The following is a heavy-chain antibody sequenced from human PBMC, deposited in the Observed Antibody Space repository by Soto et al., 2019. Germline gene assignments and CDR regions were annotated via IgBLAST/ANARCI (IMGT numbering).Heavy chain of an antibody. Sequence: QVHLVASGGGLVKPGGSLRLSCVASGITLSDNYMTWIRQAPGKGLEWLSYISNSDYTTYYADSVKGRFTISRDNAKNSLYQQLNGLRVEDTAVYYCASGKWSLDYWGQGILVTVSS. V-gene: IGHV3-11*01. D-gene: IGHD2-8*01. CDR1: GITLSDNY. CDR3: ASGKWSLDY. CDR2: ISNSDYTT. J-gene: IGHJ4*02.